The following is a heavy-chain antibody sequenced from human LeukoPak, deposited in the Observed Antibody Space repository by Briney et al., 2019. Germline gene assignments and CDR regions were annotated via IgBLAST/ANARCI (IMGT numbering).Heavy chain of an antibody. V-gene: IGHV3-21*01. CDR2: ISSSSSYI. CDR1: GFTFSSYS. D-gene: IGHD1-26*01. CDR3: ARGDGSGSYYENAFDI. J-gene: IGHJ3*02. Sequence: PGGSLRLSCAASGFTFSSYSMNWVRQAPGKGLEWVSSISSSSSYIYYADSVKGRFTISRDNAKNSLYLQMNSLRAEDTAVYYCARGDGSGSYYENAFDIWGQGTMVTVSS.